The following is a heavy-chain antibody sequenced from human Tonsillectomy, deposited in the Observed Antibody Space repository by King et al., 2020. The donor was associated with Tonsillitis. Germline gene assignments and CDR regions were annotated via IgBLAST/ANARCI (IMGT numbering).Heavy chain of an antibody. J-gene: IGHJ3*02. CDR3: ARAVKHSVVATPTRGAFAI. CDR2: IYYSGIT. Sequence: VQLQESGPGLVRPSQTLSLTCSVSGGSISSGAYYWSWVRQDPGKGLVWIGYIYYSGITYYNPSLESRVTLSVDTSKNQFSLKMSTLTAADTAVYYCARAVKHSVVATPTRGAFAIWGRGTTVIVSS. V-gene: IGHV4-31*03. D-gene: IGHD2-21*01. CDR1: GGSISSGAYY.